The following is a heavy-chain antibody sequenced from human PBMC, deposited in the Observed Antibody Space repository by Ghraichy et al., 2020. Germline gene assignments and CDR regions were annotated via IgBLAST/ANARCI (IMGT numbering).Heavy chain of an antibody. J-gene: IGHJ4*02. D-gene: IGHD3-22*01. CDR3: ARYLGYYDSSGYAHFDY. CDR1: GGSFSGYY. V-gene: IGHV4-34*01. Sequence: SETLSLTCAVYGGSFSGYYWSWIRQPPGKGLEWIGEINHSGSTNYNPSLKSRVTISVDTSKNQFSLKLSSVTAADTAVYYCARYLGYYDSSGYAHFDYWGQGTLVTVSS. CDR2: INHSGST.